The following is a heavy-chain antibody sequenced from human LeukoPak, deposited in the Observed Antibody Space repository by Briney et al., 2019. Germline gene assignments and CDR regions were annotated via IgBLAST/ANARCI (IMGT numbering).Heavy chain of an antibody. CDR2: INSDGSST. CDR3: ATSRTFDY. D-gene: IGHD1-1*01. CDR1: GFTFSSYW. V-gene: IGHV3-74*01. J-gene: IGHJ4*02. Sequence: GGSLRLSCAASGFTFSSYWMHWVRQAPGKGLVCVSRINSDGSSTGYADSVKGRFTISRDNTRNALYLQMNSLRAEDTAMYYCATSRTFDYWGQGTLVTVSS.